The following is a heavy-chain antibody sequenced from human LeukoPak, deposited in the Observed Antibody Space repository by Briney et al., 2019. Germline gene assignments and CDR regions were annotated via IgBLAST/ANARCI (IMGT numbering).Heavy chain of an antibody. V-gene: IGHV4-38-2*02. J-gene: IGHJ3*02. CDR2: IYHSGST. CDR3: AREKGLWYGDDAFDI. D-gene: IGHD3-10*01. Sequence: SETLSLTCSVSGYSISSGYYWGWIRQPPGKGLEWIGNIYHSGSTYYSPSLKSRVTISVDTSKNQFSLRLNSVTAADTAVYYCAREKGLWYGDDAFDIWGQGTMVIVSS. CDR1: GYSISSGYY.